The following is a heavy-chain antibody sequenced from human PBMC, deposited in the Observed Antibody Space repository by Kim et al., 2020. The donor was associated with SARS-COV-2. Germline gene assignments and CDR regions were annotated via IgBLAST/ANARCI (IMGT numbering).Heavy chain of an antibody. D-gene: IGHD4-17*01. CDR3: ARAGYGFPYYFDY. CDR1: GYTFTGYY. J-gene: IGHJ4*02. V-gene: IGHV1-2*04. Sequence: ASVKVSCKASGYTFTGYYMHWVRQAPGQGLEWMGWINPNSGGTNYAQKFQGWVTMTRDTSISTAYMELSRLRSDDTAVYYCARAGYGFPYYFDYWGQGTLVTVSS. CDR2: INPNSGGT.